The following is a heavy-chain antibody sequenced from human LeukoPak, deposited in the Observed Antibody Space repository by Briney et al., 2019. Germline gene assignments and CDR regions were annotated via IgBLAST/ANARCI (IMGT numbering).Heavy chain of an antibody. J-gene: IGHJ4*02. CDR2: IKQDGSEK. D-gene: IGHD1-14*01. Sequence: GGSLRLSCAASGFTFSSYWMSWVRQAPGKGLEWVANIKQDGSEKYYVDSVKGRFTISRDNAKNSLYLQMNSLRAEDTAVYYCARDGSARGVTAFDYWGQGTLVTVSS. CDR3: ARDGSARGVTAFDY. V-gene: IGHV3-7*01. CDR1: GFTFSSYW.